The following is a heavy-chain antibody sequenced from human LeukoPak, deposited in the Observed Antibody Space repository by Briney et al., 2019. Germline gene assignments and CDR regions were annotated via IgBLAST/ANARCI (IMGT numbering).Heavy chain of an antibody. CDR3: AARGDGYNNWYFDL. J-gene: IGHJ2*01. V-gene: IGHV4-59*01. Sequence: SETLSLTCTVSGGSINNYYWSWIRQPPGKGLEWIGFIYYSGSTNYNPSLKSRVTISLDTSKNQFSLNLSSVTAADTAVYYCAARGDGYNNWYFDLGGRGTLVTVSS. CDR2: IYYSGST. CDR1: GGSINNYY. D-gene: IGHD5-24*01.